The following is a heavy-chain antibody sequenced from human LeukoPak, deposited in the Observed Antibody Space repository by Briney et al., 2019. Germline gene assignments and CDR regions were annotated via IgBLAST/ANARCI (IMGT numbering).Heavy chain of an antibody. D-gene: IGHD3-10*01. Sequence: GGSLRLSCAGSGFAFGTYAMSWVRQARGRGLVGGLSISANGHANYYAHSVDGLFTISRDNSKNLLYLQLNSLRAEDTARYYCARDPYNTILYRLAHWGQGTLVTVSS. CDR3: ARDPYNTILYRLAH. V-gene: IGHV3-23*01. CDR2: ISANGHAN. CDR1: GFAFGTYA. J-gene: IGHJ4*02.